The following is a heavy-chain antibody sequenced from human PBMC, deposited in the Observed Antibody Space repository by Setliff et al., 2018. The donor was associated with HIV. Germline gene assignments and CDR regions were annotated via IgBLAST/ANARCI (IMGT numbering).Heavy chain of an antibody. V-gene: IGHV3-23*01. CDR2: IGGSTGST. D-gene: IGHD3-22*01. J-gene: IGHJ6*02. CDR1: GFAFDNYC. CDR3: AREIVTLYTGGHYLYGIDV. Sequence: GGSLRLSCAASGFAFDNYCMTWVRQAPGKGLEWVSAIGGSTGSTYYADSVKGRFTISTDNSKNTLYLQMNSLRAEDTAVYYCAREIVTLYTGGHYLYGIDVWGQGTAVTVSS.